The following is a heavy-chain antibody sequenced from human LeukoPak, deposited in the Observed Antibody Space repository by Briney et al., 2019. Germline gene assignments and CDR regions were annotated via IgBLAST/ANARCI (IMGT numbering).Heavy chain of an antibody. CDR2: INAGNGNT. CDR1: GYTFTSYD. J-gene: IGHJ4*02. D-gene: IGHD3-10*01. V-gene: IGHV1-3*01. Sequence: GASVKVSCKASGYTFTSYDMHWVRQAPGQRLGWMGWINAGNGNTKYSQKFQGRVTNTRDTSASTAYMELSSLRSEDTAVYYCARDGLLWFGELFDYWGQGTLVTVSS. CDR3: ARDGLLWFGELFDY.